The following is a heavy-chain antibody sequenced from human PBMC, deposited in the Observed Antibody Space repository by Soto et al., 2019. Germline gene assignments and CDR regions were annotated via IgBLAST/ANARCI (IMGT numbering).Heavy chain of an antibody. CDR3: ARDCVGVVAATECYGMDV. Sequence: QVQLVESGGGVVQPGRSQRLSCAASGFTFSNYAMHWVRQAPGKGLKWVAVISYDGSNKYYADSVKGRFTISRDSSKNTLYLQMNSLRAEDTAVFYCARDCVGVVAATECYGMDVWGQGTTVTVSS. D-gene: IGHD2-15*01. CDR2: ISYDGSNK. V-gene: IGHV3-30-3*01. CDR1: GFTFSNYA. J-gene: IGHJ6*02.